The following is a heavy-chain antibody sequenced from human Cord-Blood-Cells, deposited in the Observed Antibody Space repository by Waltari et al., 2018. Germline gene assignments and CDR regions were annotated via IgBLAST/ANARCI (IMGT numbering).Heavy chain of an antibody. Sequence: QVQLVESGGGVVQPGRSLRLSCAASGFTFSSFGMHWVRLAPGKGLEWVAVISYDGSNKYYADSVKGRFTISRDNSKNTLYLQMNSLRAEDTAVYYCAKDTIGYSSSFDYWGQGTLVTVSS. CDR2: ISYDGSNK. CDR3: AKDTIGYSSSFDY. J-gene: IGHJ4*02. D-gene: IGHD6-13*01. CDR1: GFTFSSFG. V-gene: IGHV3-30*18.